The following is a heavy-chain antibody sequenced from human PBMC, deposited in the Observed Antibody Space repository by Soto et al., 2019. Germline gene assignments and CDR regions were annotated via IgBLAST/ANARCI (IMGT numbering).Heavy chain of an antibody. CDR3: ARVGITMVRGGYDY. Sequence: EVPLVESGGGLVQPGGSLRLSCAASGFTFSSYSMNWVRQAPGKGLEWVSYISSSSSTIYYADSVKGRFTISRDNAKNSLYLQMNSLRAEDTAVYYCARVGITMVRGGYDYWGQGTLVTVSS. V-gene: IGHV3-48*01. D-gene: IGHD3-10*01. CDR1: GFTFSSYS. J-gene: IGHJ4*02. CDR2: ISSSSSTI.